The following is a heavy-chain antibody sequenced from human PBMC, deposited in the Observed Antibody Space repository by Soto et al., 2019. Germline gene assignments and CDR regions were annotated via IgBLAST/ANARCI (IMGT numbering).Heavy chain of an antibody. J-gene: IGHJ6*02. CDR2: IYPGDSYT. Sequence: GESLKISCKGSGYSFTSYWIGWVRHMPGKGLEWMGIIYPGDSYTRYSPSFQGQVTISADKSISTAYLQWSSLKASDTATYYCARHLPDSYEIFGVVKGYYYGMDVWGQGTTVTVSS. V-gene: IGHV5-51*01. D-gene: IGHD3-3*01. CDR1: GYSFTSYW. CDR3: ARHLPDSYEIFGVVKGYYYGMDV.